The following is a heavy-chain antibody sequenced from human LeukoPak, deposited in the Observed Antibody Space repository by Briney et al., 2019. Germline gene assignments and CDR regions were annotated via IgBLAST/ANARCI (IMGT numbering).Heavy chain of an antibody. CDR1: GFTFSTSA. J-gene: IGHJ5*02. CDR2: ISGSGGST. CDR3: ARDLGITGTTGYRNWFDP. V-gene: IGHV3-23*01. Sequence: GGSLRLSCAASGFTFSTSAMSWVRQAPGKGLEWVSAISGSGGSTYYADSVKGRFTISRDNSKNTLYLQMNSLRAEDTAVYYCARDLGITGTTGYRNWFDPWGQGTLVTVSS. D-gene: IGHD1-7*01.